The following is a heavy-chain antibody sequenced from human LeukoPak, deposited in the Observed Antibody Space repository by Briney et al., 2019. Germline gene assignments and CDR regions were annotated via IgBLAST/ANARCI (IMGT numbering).Heavy chain of an antibody. CDR1: GFTFSDYG. CDR3: AKGFRTGVGPYVGYHYYMDV. Sequence: GRSLRLSCAVSGFTFSDYGMHWVRQAPGKGLDWVAVIWNDGSNKLEADSVKGRFTISRDNSYNTVSLQMNSLRDEDTGVYYCAKGFRTGVGPYVGYHYYMDVWGKGATVTVSS. CDR2: IWNDGSNK. V-gene: IGHV3-33*06. D-gene: IGHD1-26*01. J-gene: IGHJ6*03.